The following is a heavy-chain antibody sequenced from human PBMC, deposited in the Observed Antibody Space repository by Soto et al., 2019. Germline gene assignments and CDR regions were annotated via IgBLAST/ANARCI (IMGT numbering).Heavy chain of an antibody. CDR1: GFTLSSYA. D-gene: IGHD1-26*01. CDR2: ISKGGSNL. CDR3: ARDWRGSHDAFDI. V-gene: IGHV3-30-3*01. Sequence: GGSLRLSCAASGFTLSSYAIHWVRQAPGKGLEWVTVISKGGSNLYFADSVKGRFTISRDNSKNTLYLQMNSLRSEDTAVYYCARDWRGSHDAFDIWGQGTMVTVSS. J-gene: IGHJ3*02.